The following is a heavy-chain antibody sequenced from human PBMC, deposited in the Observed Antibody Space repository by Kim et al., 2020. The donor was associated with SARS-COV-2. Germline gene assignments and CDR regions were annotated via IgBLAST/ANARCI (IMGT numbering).Heavy chain of an antibody. Sequence: GGSLRLSCAASGFNFSSHVMHWVRQAPGKGLEWVAVTSYDEKSKFYADSVKGRFTISRDNSQNVLYLQMNSVRGEDTAVYYCAKESDAFDIWGQGTLVNV. J-gene: IGHJ3*02. CDR1: GFNFSSHV. V-gene: IGHV3-30*18. CDR3: AKESDAFDI. CDR2: TSYDEKSK.